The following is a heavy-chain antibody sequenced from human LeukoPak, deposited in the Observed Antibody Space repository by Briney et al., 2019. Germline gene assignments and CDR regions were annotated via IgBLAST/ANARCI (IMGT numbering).Heavy chain of an antibody. CDR1: GYTFTSYY. CDR2: INPSGGST. D-gene: IGHD4-11*01. J-gene: IGHJ3*02. CDR3: ASGSYRDAFDI. Sequence: ASVKVSCKASGYTFTSYYMHWVRQAPGQGLEWMGIINPSGGSTSYAQKFQGRVTMTRDTSTSTAYMELRSLRSDDTAVYYCASGSYRDAFDIWGQGTMVTVSS. V-gene: IGHV1-46*01.